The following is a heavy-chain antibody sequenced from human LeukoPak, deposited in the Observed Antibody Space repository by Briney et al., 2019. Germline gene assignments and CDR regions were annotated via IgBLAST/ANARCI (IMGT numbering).Heavy chain of an antibody. D-gene: IGHD3-10*01. CDR1: GYGFSNYW. J-gene: IGHJ5*02. CDR3: ARRYYHTTEFDP. Sequence: ESLRISCKASGYGFSNYWIGWVRQLPGKGPERVGFIYPADSSTRYSPSFQGQVTISADKSISTAYLQWSSLKASDTAMYYCARRYYHTTEFDPWGQGTLVTVSS. V-gene: IGHV5-51*01. CDR2: IYPADSST.